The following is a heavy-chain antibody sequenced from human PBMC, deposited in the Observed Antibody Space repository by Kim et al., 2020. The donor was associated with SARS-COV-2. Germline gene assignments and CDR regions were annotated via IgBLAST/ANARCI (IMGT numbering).Heavy chain of an antibody. CDR3: ARRGAVVVPAAIRSWFDP. D-gene: IGHD2-2*01. Sequence: SETLSLTCTVSGGSISSSSYYWGWIRQPPGKGLEWIGSIYYSGSTYYNPSLKSRVTISVDTSKNQFSLKLSSVTAADTAVYYCARRGAVVVPAAIRSWFDPWGQGTLVTVSS. V-gene: IGHV4-39*01. J-gene: IGHJ5*02. CDR2: IYYSGST. CDR1: GGSISSSSYY.